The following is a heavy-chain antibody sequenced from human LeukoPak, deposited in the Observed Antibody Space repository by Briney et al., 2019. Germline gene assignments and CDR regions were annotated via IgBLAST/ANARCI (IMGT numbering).Heavy chain of an antibody. V-gene: IGHV4-38-2*02. Sequence: SETLSLTCTVSGYSISSGHYWGWIRQPPGKGLEWIGSMHPTGDTYDNPSLKSRVTISVDTSKNHFSLKLTSVTAADTAVYYCARVRYHSDISGQNYGYFEYWGQGILVTVSS. CDR3: ARVRYHSDISGQNYGYFEY. CDR2: MHPTGDT. CDR1: GYSISSGHY. J-gene: IGHJ4*02. D-gene: IGHD3-22*01.